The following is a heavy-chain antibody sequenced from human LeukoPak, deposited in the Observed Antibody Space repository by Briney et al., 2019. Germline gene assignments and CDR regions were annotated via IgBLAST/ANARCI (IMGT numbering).Heavy chain of an antibody. Sequence: GGSLRLSCAASGFTFSSYGMSWVRQAPGKGLEWVSFISSSGTYIYYADSMKGRFTISRDNAKNSLYLQMNSLRAEDTAVYYCARNGGNSDFDYWGQGTLVTVSS. CDR3: ARNGGNSDFDY. J-gene: IGHJ4*02. V-gene: IGHV3-21*01. D-gene: IGHD4-23*01. CDR2: ISSSGTYI. CDR1: GFTFSSYG.